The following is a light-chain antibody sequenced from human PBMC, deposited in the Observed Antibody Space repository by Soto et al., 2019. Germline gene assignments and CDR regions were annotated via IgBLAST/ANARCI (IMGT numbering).Light chain of an antibody. CDR2: DAS. J-gene: IGKJ1*01. CDR1: QSVSTW. CDR3: QQYNSYSPT. Sequence: DIQMTQSPSSLSASVGDTVTITCRASQSVSTWLAWYQQRAGKAPKLLIYDASSLESGVPSRFRGFGSGTELTLTISSLQPEDSATYYYQQYNSYSPTFGQGTKVEV. V-gene: IGKV1-5*01.